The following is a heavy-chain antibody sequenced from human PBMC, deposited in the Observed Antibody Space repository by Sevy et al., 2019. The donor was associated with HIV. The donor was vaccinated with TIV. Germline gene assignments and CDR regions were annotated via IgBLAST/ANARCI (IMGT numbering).Heavy chain of an antibody. Sequence: GGSLRLSCAASTFRVIDNYMSWVRQAPGKGLEWVSTIYSGGSTFYADSVKGRFTISRDNSKNTLYLQMNSLRAEDTAVYYCARDRYYDAGGYYYYYYGLDVWGQGTTVTVSS. CDR2: IYSGGST. CDR3: ARDRYYDAGGYYYYYYGLDV. CDR1: TFRVIDNY. J-gene: IGHJ6*02. V-gene: IGHV3-66*01. D-gene: IGHD3-22*01.